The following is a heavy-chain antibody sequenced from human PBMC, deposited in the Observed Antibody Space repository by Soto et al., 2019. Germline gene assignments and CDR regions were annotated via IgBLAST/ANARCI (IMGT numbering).Heavy chain of an antibody. J-gene: IGHJ4*02. V-gene: IGHV4-4*08. CDR1: DDSIGPYY. CDR3: AREVVGNTWPGIFDS. CDR2: VYTSGST. Sequence: SETLSLTCSISDDSIGPYYWTWIRQTLRKELQWIGYVYTSGSTKYNSSLKSRVTISLDASNSQFSLTMSSVTAADTGVYYCAREVVGNTWPGIFDSWGRGTLVTVSS.